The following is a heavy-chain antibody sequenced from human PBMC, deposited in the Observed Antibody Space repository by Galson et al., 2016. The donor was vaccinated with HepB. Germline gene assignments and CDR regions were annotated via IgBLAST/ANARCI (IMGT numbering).Heavy chain of an antibody. V-gene: IGHV3-74*01. Sequence: SLRLSCADSGFTFSNYWVHWVRQAPGKGLVWVARISSEGRTMNYADSVKGRFTVSRDNAKNTVYLQMNSLRAEDTAVYYCARKNDYYYYAMDVWGPGTTVTV. CDR2: ISSEGRTM. CDR1: GFTFSNYW. J-gene: IGHJ6*02. CDR3: ARKNDYYYYAMDV.